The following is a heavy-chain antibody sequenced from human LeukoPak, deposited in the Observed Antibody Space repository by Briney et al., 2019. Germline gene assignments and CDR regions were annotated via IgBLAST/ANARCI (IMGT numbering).Heavy chain of an antibody. D-gene: IGHD3-3*01. Sequence: QPGGSLRLSCAASGFTFSSYAMSWVRQAPGKGLEWVSAISGSGGSTYYADSVKGRFTISRDNSKNTLYLQMNSLRAEDTAVYYCATFYYDFWSGYYPYFDYWGQGTLVTVSS. CDR1: GFTFSSYA. CDR3: ATFYYDFWSGYYPYFDY. V-gene: IGHV3-23*01. J-gene: IGHJ4*02. CDR2: ISGSGGST.